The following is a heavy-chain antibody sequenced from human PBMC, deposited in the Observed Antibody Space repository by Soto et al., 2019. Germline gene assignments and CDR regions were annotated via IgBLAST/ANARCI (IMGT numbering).Heavy chain of an antibody. CDR1: GYTFTSYG. J-gene: IGHJ6*02. CDR2: ISAYDGNT. D-gene: IGHD3-22*01. CDR3: ARGGYYDSSGSRNYYYYGMNV. Sequence: ASVKVSCKASGYTFTSYGINWVRQAPGQGLEWLGWISAYDGNTNYAQILQGRVSMTTDTSTNTAYTEVRSLRSDDTAVYYCARGGYYDSSGSRNYYYYGMNVWGQGTTVTVSS. V-gene: IGHV1-18*01.